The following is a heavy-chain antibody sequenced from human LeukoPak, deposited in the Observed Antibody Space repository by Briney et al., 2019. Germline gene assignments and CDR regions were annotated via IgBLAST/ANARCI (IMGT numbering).Heavy chain of an antibody. Sequence: SETLSLTCAVYGGSFSGYYWSWIRQPPGKGLEWIGEINHSGSTNYNPSLKSRVTISVDTSKSQFSLKLSSVTAADTAVYYCAGGGGGPTTHLYYYMDVWGKGTTVTVSS. J-gene: IGHJ6*03. V-gene: IGHV4-34*01. CDR2: INHSGST. D-gene: IGHD1-1*01. CDR3: AGGGGGPTTHLYYYMDV. CDR1: GGSFSGYY.